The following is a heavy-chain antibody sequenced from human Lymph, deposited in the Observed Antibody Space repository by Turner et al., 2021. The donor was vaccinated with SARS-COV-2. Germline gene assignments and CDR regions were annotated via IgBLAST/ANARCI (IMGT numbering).Heavy chain of an antibody. Sequence: QVQLVQSGAEVSKPGASVKGSFKASGYTFTSYSINWMRQATGQGLVWMEWMNPNSGNTGYAKKFQGRVTMNRNITISTAYMELSTVKAEDTAVYYCARGRYNGGGMDVWGQGTTVTVSS. V-gene: IGHV1-8*01. CDR2: MNPNSGNT. D-gene: IGHD1-26*01. CDR1: GYTFTSYS. CDR3: ARGRYNGGGMDV. J-gene: IGHJ6*02.